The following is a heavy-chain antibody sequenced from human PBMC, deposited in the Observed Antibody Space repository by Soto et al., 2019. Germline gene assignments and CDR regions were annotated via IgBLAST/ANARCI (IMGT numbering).Heavy chain of an antibody. CDR3: ARQRPTDGRWEFANYYGMDV. Sequence: CTVSGGSISSGGYYWSWVRQPPGKGLEWIGEIIHSESTKYNPSLKSRVTISVDTSKNQFSLKLSSVTAADTAVYYCARQRPTDGRWEFANYYGMDVWGQGTPVTVSS. CDR1: GGSISSGGYY. J-gene: IGHJ6*02. V-gene: IGHV4-39*01. D-gene: IGHD1-26*01. CDR2: IIHSEST.